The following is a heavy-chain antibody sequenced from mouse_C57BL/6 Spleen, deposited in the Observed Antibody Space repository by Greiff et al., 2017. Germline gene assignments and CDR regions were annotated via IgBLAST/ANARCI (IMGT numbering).Heavy chain of an antibody. V-gene: IGHV1-64*01. Sequence: QVQLQQPGAELVKPGASVKLSCKASGYTFTSYWMHWVKQRPGQGLEWIGMIHPNSGSTNSNEKFKSKATLTVDKSSSTAYMQLSSLTSEDSAVYYCARFPQYYYAMDYWGQGTSVTVSS. CDR1: GYTFTSYW. J-gene: IGHJ4*01. CDR3: ARFPQYYYAMDY. CDR2: IHPNSGST.